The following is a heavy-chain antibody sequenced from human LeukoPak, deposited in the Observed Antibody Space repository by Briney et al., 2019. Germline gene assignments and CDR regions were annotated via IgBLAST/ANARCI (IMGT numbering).Heavy chain of an antibody. CDR2: IYYSGST. CDR1: GGSISSGDYY. Sequence: SQTLSLTCTVSGGSISSGDYYWSWIRQPPGTGLEWIGYIYYSGSTYYNPSLKSRVTISVDTSKNQFSLKLSSVTAADTAVYYCAGVNYDSSGYPVEVYYFDYWGQGTLVTVSS. CDR3: AGVNYDSSGYPVEVYYFDY. D-gene: IGHD3-22*01. V-gene: IGHV4-30-4*08. J-gene: IGHJ4*02.